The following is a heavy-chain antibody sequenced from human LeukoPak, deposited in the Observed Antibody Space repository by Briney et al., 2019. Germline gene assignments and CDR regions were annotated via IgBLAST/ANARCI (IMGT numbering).Heavy chain of an antibody. D-gene: IGHD3-10*01. Sequence: GASVKVSCKASGYTFTSYYMHWVRQAPGQGLEWMGGFDPEDGETIYAQKFQGRVTMTEDTSTDTAYMELSSLRSEDTAVYYCATEPRQYYGSTYNWFDPWGQGTLVTVSS. V-gene: IGHV1-24*01. J-gene: IGHJ5*02. CDR2: FDPEDGET. CDR3: ATEPRQYYGSTYNWFDP. CDR1: GYTFTSYY.